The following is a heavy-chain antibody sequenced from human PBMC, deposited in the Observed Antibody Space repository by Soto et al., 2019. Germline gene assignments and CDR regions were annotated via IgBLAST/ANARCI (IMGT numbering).Heavy chain of an antibody. D-gene: IGHD3-22*01. J-gene: IGHJ6*02. CDR3: ARDYYDSSGYYWDYYGMDV. Sequence: PGESLKISCEASGYSFTNSWISWVRQMPGKDLEWMARIDLSDSYIDYNPSFQGHVTVSTDKSITTAYLQWSSLGASDTAMYYCARDYYDSSGYYWDYYGMDVWGQGTTVTVSS. CDR2: IDLSDSYI. V-gene: IGHV5-10-1*01. CDR1: GYSFTNSW.